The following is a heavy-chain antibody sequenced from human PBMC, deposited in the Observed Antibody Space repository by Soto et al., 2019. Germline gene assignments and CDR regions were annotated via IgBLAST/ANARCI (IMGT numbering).Heavy chain of an antibody. Sequence: QVQLQESGPGLVKPSQTLSLTCTVSGGSIRSGGNSWRWIRQHSGKGLEWIGYIYYSGSTYYNPSLQSRLTISLDTSKNQFSLKLSSVTAADTAVYYCARGVLRTFDYWGQGTRVTVSS. CDR3: ARGVLRTFDY. J-gene: IGHJ4*02. CDR1: GGSIRSGGNS. CDR2: IYYSGST. V-gene: IGHV4-31*03.